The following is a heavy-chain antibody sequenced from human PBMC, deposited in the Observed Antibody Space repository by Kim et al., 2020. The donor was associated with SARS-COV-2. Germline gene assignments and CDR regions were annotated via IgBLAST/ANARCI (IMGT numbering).Heavy chain of an antibody. CDR1: GFTFSSYA. D-gene: IGHD3-22*01. J-gene: IGHJ6*02. Sequence: GGSLRLSCAASGFTFSSYAMHWVRQAPGKGLEWVAVISYDGSNKYYPDSVKGRFTISRDNSKNTLYLQMNSLRAEDTAVYYCARGRGGGYYYGMDVWGQG. V-gene: IGHV3-30-3*01. CDR2: ISYDGSNK. CDR3: ARGRGGGYYYGMDV.